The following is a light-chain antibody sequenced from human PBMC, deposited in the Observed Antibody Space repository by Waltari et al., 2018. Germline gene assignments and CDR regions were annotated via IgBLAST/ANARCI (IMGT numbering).Light chain of an antibody. Sequence: QSALTQPASVSGSPGQSITISCTGTSRDIGGFNYVSWYQQHPCKAPKLMIYDVSNRPSGVFNRFSGSKSGNTSALTISGLQAEDEADYYCSSYRSSFTYVVFGGGTKLTVL. CDR3: SSYRSSFTYVV. CDR1: SRDIGGFNY. V-gene: IGLV2-14*03. J-gene: IGLJ2*01. CDR2: DVS.